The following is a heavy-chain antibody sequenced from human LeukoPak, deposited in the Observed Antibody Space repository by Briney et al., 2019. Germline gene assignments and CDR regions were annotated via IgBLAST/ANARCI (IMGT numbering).Heavy chain of an antibody. CDR2: IYTSGST. V-gene: IGHV4-4*07. CDR3: ARNGPTAAGAFDI. Sequence: SETLSLTCTVSGGSISSYYWSWIRQPAGKGLEWIGRIYTSGSTNYNPSLKSRVTMSVDTSKNQFSLKLTSVAAADTAVYYCARNGPTAAGAFDIWGQGTTVIVSS. J-gene: IGHJ3*02. D-gene: IGHD6-13*01. CDR1: GGSISSYY.